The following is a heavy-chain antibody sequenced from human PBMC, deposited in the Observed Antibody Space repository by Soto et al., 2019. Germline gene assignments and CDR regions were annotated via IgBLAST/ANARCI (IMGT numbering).Heavy chain of an antibody. Sequence: QVTLKESGPVLVKPTEPLTLTCTVSGFSLSNARMGVSWIRQPPGKALEWLAHIFPNDEKSYSTSLKSRLTVSKDTSKSQVVLTMTNMVPVDTATNYCARMGGSGSYYDYWGQGTLVTVSS. J-gene: IGHJ4*02. CDR2: IFPNDEK. D-gene: IGHD3-10*01. V-gene: IGHV2-26*01. CDR3: ARMGGSGSYYDY. CDR1: GFSLSNARMG.